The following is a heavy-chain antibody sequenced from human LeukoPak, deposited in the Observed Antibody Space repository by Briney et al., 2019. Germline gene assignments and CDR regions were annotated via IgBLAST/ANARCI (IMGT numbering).Heavy chain of an antibody. V-gene: IGHV1-2*02. CDR2: INPNSGGT. Sequence: ASVKVSCKASGYTFTGCYMHWVRQAPGQGLEWMGWINPNSGGTNYAQKFQGRVTMTRGTSISTAYMELSRLRSDDTAVYYCARDRSLLWFGEFISWFDPWGQGTLVTVSS. CDR1: GYTFTGCY. J-gene: IGHJ5*02. CDR3: ARDRSLLWFGEFISWFDP. D-gene: IGHD3-10*01.